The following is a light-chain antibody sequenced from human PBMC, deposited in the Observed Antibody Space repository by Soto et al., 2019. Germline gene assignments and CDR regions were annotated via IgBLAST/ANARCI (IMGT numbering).Light chain of an antibody. CDR3: QQYDSWPPLT. V-gene: IGKV3-15*01. CDR2: GAS. J-gene: IGKJ4*01. CDR1: QSVSCK. Sequence: EILMTQSPATLSLSPGERATLSCRASQSVSCKLAWYQQRRGQAPRLLIYGASSRATGIPATFSGSGSGTEFTLTISSLQSEDFAVYYCQQYDSWPPLTFGGGTKVEIK.